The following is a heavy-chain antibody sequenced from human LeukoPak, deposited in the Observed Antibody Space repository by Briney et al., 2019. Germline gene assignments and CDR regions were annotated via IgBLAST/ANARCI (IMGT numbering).Heavy chain of an antibody. D-gene: IGHD3-3*01. V-gene: IGHV4-31*03. Sequence: SETLSLTCTVSGGSISSGGYYWSWLRQHPGEGLEWIGYIYYSGSTYYNPSLKSRVTISVDTSKNQFSLKLSSVTAADTAVYYCARGRLYTYYDFWSGFPDQNWFDPWGQGTLVTVSS. J-gene: IGHJ5*02. CDR3: ARGRLYTYYDFWSGFPDQNWFDP. CDR2: IYYSGST. CDR1: GGSISSGGYY.